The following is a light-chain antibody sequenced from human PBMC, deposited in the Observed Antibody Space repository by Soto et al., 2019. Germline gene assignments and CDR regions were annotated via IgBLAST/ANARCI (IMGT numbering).Light chain of an antibody. CDR1: QSISSW. V-gene: IGKV1-5*03. J-gene: IGKJ1*01. CDR2: KES. Sequence: DIQMTQSPSTLSASVGDRVTITCRASQSISSWLAWYQQKPGKAPKLLIYKESSLESGVPSRFSGSGSGTEFTLTISSLQPDDFATYYCQQYNSYSPWTFGQGTKLEIK. CDR3: QQYNSYSPWT.